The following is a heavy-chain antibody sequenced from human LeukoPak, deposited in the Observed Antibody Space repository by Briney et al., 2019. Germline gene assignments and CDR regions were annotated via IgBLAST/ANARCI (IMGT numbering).Heavy chain of an antibody. Sequence: PSETLSLTCTVSGGSISSYYWSWIRQPPGKGLEWIGYIYYSGTTNYNPSLKSRVTISVDTSKNQFSLKLSSVTAADTAVYYCARHPTYYYGSGSYLGWFDPWGQGTLVTVSS. CDR3: ARHPTYYYGSGSYLGWFDP. CDR2: IYYSGTT. D-gene: IGHD3-10*01. V-gene: IGHV4-59*08. CDR1: GGSISSYY. J-gene: IGHJ5*02.